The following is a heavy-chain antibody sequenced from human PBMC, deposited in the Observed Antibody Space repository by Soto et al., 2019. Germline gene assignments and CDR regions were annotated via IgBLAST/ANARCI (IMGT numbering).Heavy chain of an antibody. V-gene: IGHV1-18*01. CDR2: ISAYNGNT. CDR1: GYTFASYG. D-gene: IGHD2-2*01. Sequence: QVQLVQSGAEVKKPGASVKVSCKASGYTFASYGISWVRQAPGQGLEWMGWISAYNGNTNYAQKLQGRVTMTTDTCATTAYMEVRSLRSDDTAVYYCAREGTCSSTSCPTYFSFGMDVWGQGTTVTVSS. J-gene: IGHJ6*02. CDR3: AREGTCSSTSCPTYFSFGMDV.